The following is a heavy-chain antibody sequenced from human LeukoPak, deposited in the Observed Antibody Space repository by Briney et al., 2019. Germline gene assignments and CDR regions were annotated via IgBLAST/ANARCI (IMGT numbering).Heavy chain of an antibody. J-gene: IGHJ3*02. V-gene: IGHV4-61*02. CDR2: IYTSGST. D-gene: IGHD6-6*01. CDR1: GGSISSGSYY. Sequence: SETLSLTCTVSGGSISSGSYYWSWIRQPAGKGLEWIGRIYTSGSTNYNPSLKSRVTISVDTSKNQFSLKLSSVTAADTAVYYCARESTAARPLCAFDIWGQGTMVTVSS. CDR3: ARESTAARPLCAFDI.